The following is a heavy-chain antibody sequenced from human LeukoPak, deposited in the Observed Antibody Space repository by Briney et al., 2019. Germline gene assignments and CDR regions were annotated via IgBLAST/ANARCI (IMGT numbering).Heavy chain of an antibody. CDR3: ARSLGEYWSNFDP. CDR1: GYAFTSYY. V-gene: IGHV1-46*01. D-gene: IGHD3-10*01. J-gene: IGHJ5*02. Sequence: GASVKVSCKASGYAFTSYYMHWVRQAPGQGLEWMGIINPSGGSTSYAQKFQGRVTMTRDMSTSTVYMELSSLRSEDTAVYYCARSLGEYWSNFDPWGQGTLVTVSS. CDR2: INPSGGST.